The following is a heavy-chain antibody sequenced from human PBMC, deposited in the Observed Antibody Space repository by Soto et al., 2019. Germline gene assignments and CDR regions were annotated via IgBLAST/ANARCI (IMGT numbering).Heavy chain of an antibody. D-gene: IGHD3-10*01. Sequence: EVQLVESGGGLVQPGGSLRLSCAASGFTFSSYSMNWVRQAPGKGLEWVSYISSSSSTIYYADSVKGRFTISRDNAKNSLYLQMNSLRAGDTAVYYCARHPERIAQIGWFDPWVQGTLVTVSS. V-gene: IGHV3-48*01. CDR2: ISSSSSTI. J-gene: IGHJ5*02. CDR1: GFTFSSYS. CDR3: ARHPERIAQIGWFDP.